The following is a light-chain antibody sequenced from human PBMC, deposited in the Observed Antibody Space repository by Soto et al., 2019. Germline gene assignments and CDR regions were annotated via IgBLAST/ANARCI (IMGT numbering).Light chain of an antibody. CDR3: QQYNNWPAIT. J-gene: IGKJ5*01. V-gene: IGKV3D-15*01. Sequence: EIVMTQSPPTLSVSPGERAALSCRASQSIRSKLAWYQQKTGQAPRLLIYGASTRATGIPARFSGSGSGTEFTLTISSLQSEDFAVYYCQQYNNWPAITFGQGKRLEIK. CDR2: GAS. CDR1: QSIRSK.